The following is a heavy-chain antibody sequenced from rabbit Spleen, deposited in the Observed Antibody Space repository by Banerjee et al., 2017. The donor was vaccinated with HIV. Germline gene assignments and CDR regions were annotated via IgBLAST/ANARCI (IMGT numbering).Heavy chain of an antibody. CDR1: GFDFSGYG. V-gene: IGHV1S47*01. CDR3: VRDRANIGGDYGPYYFDL. CDR2: IDPIFGST. J-gene: IGHJ4*01. D-gene: IGHD2-1*01. Sequence: QEQLVESGGGLVQPGGSLKLSCKASGFDFSGYGVSWVRQAPGKGLEWIGYIDPIFGSTYSASWVNGRFTISSHNAQNTVDLQMNSLTAADTATYFCVRDRANIGGDYGPYYFDLWGPGTLVTVS.